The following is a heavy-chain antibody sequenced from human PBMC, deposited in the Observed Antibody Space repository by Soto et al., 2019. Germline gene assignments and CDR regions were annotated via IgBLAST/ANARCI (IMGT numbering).Heavy chain of an antibody. D-gene: IGHD4-4*01. J-gene: IGHJ4*02. CDR1: GFTFSSYW. V-gene: IGHV3-7*03. CDR2: IKWKSDSK. CDR3: AKEGPLQFARNAPYFDY. Sequence: GGSLRLSCAASGFTFSSYWMTWVRQAPGKGLEWVANIKWKSDSKYYADSVKGQFTISRDNAKNSLYLQMNSLRAEDTALYYCAKEGPLQFARNAPYFDYWGQGTLVTVSS.